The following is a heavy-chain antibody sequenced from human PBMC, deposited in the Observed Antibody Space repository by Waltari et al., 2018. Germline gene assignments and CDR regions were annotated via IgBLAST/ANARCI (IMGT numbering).Heavy chain of an antibody. CDR3: AVTLSAAPFYGLDV. CDR2: IIPIFATV. J-gene: IGHJ6*02. V-gene: IGHV1-69*08. Sequence: QVQLVQSGAEVQKPGSSVMVSCRVSGDTLTTYAFHWVRQAPGQGLEWVGRIIPIFATVNFAQKFQDRVTITAATSTSTAYMEVSSLRSDDTAMYYCAVTLSAAPFYGLDVWGQGTTVTVFS. D-gene: IGHD6-13*01. CDR1: GDTLTTYA.